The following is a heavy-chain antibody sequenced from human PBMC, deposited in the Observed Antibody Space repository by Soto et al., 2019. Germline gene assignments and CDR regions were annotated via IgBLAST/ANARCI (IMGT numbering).Heavy chain of an antibody. J-gene: IGHJ4*02. V-gene: IGHV3-30*18. CDR2: ISYDGSNK. Sequence: VQLVESGGGVVQPGRSLRLSCAASGFTFSSYGMHWVRQAPGKGLEWVAVISYDGSNKYYADSVKGRFTISRDNSKNTLYLQMNSLRAEDTAVYYCAKDQKDYYDSSGYLHLFDYWGQGTLVTVSS. CDR1: GFTFSSYG. CDR3: AKDQKDYYDSSGYLHLFDY. D-gene: IGHD3-22*01.